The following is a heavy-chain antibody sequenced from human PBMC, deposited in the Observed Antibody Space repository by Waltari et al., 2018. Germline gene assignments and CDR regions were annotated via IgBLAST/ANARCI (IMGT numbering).Heavy chain of an antibody. CDR1: GFTFTSFV. CDR3: LRRWFDS. CDR2: ISPGGGVT. Sequence: EVQLLESGGGLVQPVGSLRLSCAASGFTFTSFVMSWVRQAPRKGLEWVSAISPGGGVTYYADSVKGRFTVSRDNSKNTLYLQMNSLRAEDTAVYYCLRRWFDSWGQGTLVIVSS. V-gene: IGHV3-23*01. J-gene: IGHJ5*01.